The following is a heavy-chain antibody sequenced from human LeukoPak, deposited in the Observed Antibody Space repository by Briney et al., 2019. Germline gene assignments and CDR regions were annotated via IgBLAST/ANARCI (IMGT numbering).Heavy chain of an antibody. D-gene: IGHD1-14*01. Sequence: ASVKVSCKASGGTFSSYAISWVRQAPGQGLEWMGGIIPIFGTANYAQKFQGRVTITTDESTSTAYMELSSLRSEDTAVYYCASPAGGTPFDYWGQGTLVTVSS. V-gene: IGHV1-69*05. CDR1: GGTFSSYA. CDR2: IIPIFGTA. CDR3: ASPAGGTPFDY. J-gene: IGHJ4*02.